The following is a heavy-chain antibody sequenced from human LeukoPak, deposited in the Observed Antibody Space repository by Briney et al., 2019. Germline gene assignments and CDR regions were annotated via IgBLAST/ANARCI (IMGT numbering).Heavy chain of an antibody. CDR3: AGHVDLDAFDI. Sequence: ASVKVSCKASGYTFAGYYMHWVRQAPGQGLEWMGWINPNSGGTNYAQKFQGRVTTTRDTSISTAYMELSRLRSDDTAVYYCAGHVDLDAFDIWGQGTMVTVSS. J-gene: IGHJ3*02. D-gene: IGHD5-12*01. V-gene: IGHV1-2*02. CDR1: GYTFAGYY. CDR2: INPNSGGT.